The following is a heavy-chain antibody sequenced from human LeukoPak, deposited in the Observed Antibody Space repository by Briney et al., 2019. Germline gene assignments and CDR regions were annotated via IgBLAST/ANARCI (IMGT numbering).Heavy chain of an antibody. Sequence: SETLSLTCTVSGGSISNYYWSWIRQPAGKGLEWIGRIYTSGSTNYNPSLKSRVTMSVDTSKNQFSLKLSSVTAADTAVYYCARALMITFGGVTLTAWAFDIWGKGTMVTVSS. CDR2: IYTSGST. CDR3: ARALMITFGGVTLTAWAFDI. J-gene: IGHJ3*02. D-gene: IGHD3-16*01. V-gene: IGHV4-4*07. CDR1: GGSISNYY.